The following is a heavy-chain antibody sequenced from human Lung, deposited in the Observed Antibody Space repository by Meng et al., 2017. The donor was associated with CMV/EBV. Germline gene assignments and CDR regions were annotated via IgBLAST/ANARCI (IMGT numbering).Heavy chain of an antibody. CDR2: IFPNNGGT. Sequence: ASXXVSXKASGYLFPGYYIHWVRQAPGQNLEWVGWIFPNNGGTKYAQNFQGRVTMTRDTSISTAYLELSRLRSDDTAVYYCARALKLGTVAFDLWDQGTMVTVSS. V-gene: IGHV1-2*02. J-gene: IGHJ3*01. CDR3: ARALKLGTVAFDL. CDR1: GYLFPGYY. D-gene: IGHD7-27*01.